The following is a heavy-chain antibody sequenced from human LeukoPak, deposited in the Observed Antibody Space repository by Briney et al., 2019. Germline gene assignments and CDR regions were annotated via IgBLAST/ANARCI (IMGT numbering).Heavy chain of an antibody. J-gene: IGHJ1*01. Sequence: SETLSLTCTVSGGSISSYYWSWIRQPPGKGLEWIGYIYYGGSTNYNPALKRRVTISVHTTKNNSSLQLRSVPAADTAVYYCGRDAGVAAAANWGQGPLATVSS. CDR1: GGSISSYY. CDR3: GRDAGVAAAAN. V-gene: IGHV4-59*01. D-gene: IGHD6-13*01. CDR2: IYYGGST.